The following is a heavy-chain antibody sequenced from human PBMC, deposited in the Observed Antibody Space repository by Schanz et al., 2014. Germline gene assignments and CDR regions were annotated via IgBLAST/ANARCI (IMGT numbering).Heavy chain of an antibody. CDR3: ARGEPAYDFDD. Sequence: EVQLVESGGGLVQPGGSLRLSCAASGFSVGNKYMNWVRQAPGKGLEWVSFIYIGGNTYYADSVKGRFTISRDNSKNTVYIQMNSLRAEDTAVYYCARGEPAYDFDDWGQGTLVTVSS. D-gene: IGHD2-21*01. V-gene: IGHV3-66*01. J-gene: IGHJ4*02. CDR2: IYIGGNT. CDR1: GFSVGNKY.